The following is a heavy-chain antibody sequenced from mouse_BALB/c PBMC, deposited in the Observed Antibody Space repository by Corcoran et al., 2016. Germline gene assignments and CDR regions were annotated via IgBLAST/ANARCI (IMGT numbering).Heavy chain of an antibody. J-gene: IGHJ4*01. Sequence: LVKTGASVKISCKAYGYSFTGYYMHWVKQIHGKSLEWIGYISCYNGATSYNQKFKGKATFTVDTSSSTAYMQFNSLTSEDSAVYYCARRLGGGAMDYWGQGTSVTVSS. D-gene: IGHD4-1*01. V-gene: IGHV1S34*01. CDR2: ISCYNGAT. CDR1: GYSFTGYY. CDR3: ARRLGGGAMDY.